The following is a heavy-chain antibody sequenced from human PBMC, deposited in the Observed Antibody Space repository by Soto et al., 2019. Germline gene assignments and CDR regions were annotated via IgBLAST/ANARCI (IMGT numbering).Heavy chain of an antibody. D-gene: IGHD2-2*02. CDR2: IIPIFGSA. J-gene: IGHJ6*02. V-gene: IGHV1-69*13. CDR3: AGTREIPYYHGMDV. Sequence: VKGACKASGGTFISYAISWVRQSPGQGLEWMGGIIPIFGSANYAPKFQGRVTISADESTSTAYMEVSSLRSEDTAVYYCAGTREIPYYHGMDVWGQGTTVTVSS. CDR1: GGTFISYA.